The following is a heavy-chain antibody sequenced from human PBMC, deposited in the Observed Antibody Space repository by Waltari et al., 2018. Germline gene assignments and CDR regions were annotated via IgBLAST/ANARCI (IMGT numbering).Heavy chain of an antibody. CDR3: ATYIGASVGTASFDV. D-gene: IGHD5-12*01. CDR2: ISYSGTT. CDR1: GGSITSARHY. Sequence: QLQLQESGPGLVKPSETVSLTCRVSGGSITSARHYWGWIRQPPGQGLEWIGTISYSGTTYNSPSLQSRVTISRDTSKNQLSLKLDSVTASDTAVYYCATYIGASVGTASFDVWGQGTMVTVSS. J-gene: IGHJ3*01. V-gene: IGHV4-39*01.